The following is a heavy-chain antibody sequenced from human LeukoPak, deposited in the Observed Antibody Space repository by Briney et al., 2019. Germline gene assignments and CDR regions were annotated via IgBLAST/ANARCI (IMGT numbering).Heavy chain of an antibody. CDR1: GGSFSGYY. J-gene: IGHJ3*01. Sequence: SETLSLTCAVYGGSFSGYYWSWIRQPPGKGLEWIGEINHSGSTNYNPSLKSRVTISVDTSKNQFSLKLSSVTAADTAVYYCARRGLVAGIYDLVYGFDLWGQGTMVTVSS. V-gene: IGHV4-34*01. CDR2: INHSGST. CDR3: ARRGLVAGIYDLVYGFDL. D-gene: IGHD3/OR15-3a*01.